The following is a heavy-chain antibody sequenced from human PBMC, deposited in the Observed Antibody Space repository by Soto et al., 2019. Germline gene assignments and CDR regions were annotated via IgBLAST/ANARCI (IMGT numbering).Heavy chain of an antibody. CDR2: ISGYNGNT. J-gene: IGHJ6*02. CDR1: GYIFTRYG. CDR3: ARIPHNFNWVPYGLDV. V-gene: IGHV1-18*01. Sequence: AAVKVSCKASGYIFTRYGFSWVRRAPGQGLEWMGWISGYNGNTNYAQKFQDRVTMTTDTSTRTAHMELRSLRSDDTAVYYCARIPHNFNWVPYGLDVWGQGTTVTVSS. D-gene: IGHD3-16*01.